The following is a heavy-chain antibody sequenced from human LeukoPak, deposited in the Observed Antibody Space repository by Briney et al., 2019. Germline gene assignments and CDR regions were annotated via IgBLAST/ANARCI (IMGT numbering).Heavy chain of an antibody. CDR3: ARDLDDYDSSGPYFDY. Sequence: ASVKVSCKASVYTFTSYGISWVRQAPGQGLEWTGWSSAYNGNTNYAQKLQGRVTMTTDTSTSTAYMELRSLRSDDTAVYYCARDLDDYDSSGPYFDYWGQGTLVTVSS. D-gene: IGHD3-22*01. V-gene: IGHV1-18*01. CDR1: VYTFTSYG. J-gene: IGHJ4*02. CDR2: SSAYNGNT.